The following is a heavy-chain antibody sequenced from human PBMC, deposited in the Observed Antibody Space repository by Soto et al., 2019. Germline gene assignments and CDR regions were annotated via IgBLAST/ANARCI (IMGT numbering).Heavy chain of an antibody. CDR2: ISGSGGST. CDR1: GFTFSSYA. D-gene: IGHD2-8*01. J-gene: IGHJ4*02. Sequence: GGSLRLSCAASGFTFSSYAMSWVRQAPGKGLEWVSAISGSGGSTYYADSVKGRFTISSDNSKNTLYLQMNSLRAEDTAVYYCAKDNGSPGVPLGYWGQGNLVTVSS. V-gene: IGHV3-23*01. CDR3: AKDNGSPGVPLGY.